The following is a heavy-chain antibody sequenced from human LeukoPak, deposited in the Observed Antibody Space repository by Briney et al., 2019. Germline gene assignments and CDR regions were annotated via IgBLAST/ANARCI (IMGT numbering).Heavy chain of an antibody. Sequence: SQTLSLTCTVAGGSISSGDYYWGWIRQPPGRGLEWMVYIYYSGSTYYTPSLKSPVTISVDTSKNQFSLKLSSVTAADTAVYYCASHSRPFWYFDLWGRGTLVTVSS. V-gene: IGHV4-30-4*08. CDR1: GGSISSGDYY. J-gene: IGHJ2*01. CDR2: IYYSGST. CDR3: ASHSRPFWYFDL.